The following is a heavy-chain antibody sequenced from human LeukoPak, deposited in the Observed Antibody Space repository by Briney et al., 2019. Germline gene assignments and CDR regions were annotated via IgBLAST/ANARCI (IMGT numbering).Heavy chain of an antibody. CDR2: MSGAGDAT. CDR1: GFTFSTYA. V-gene: IGHV3-23*01. J-gene: IGHJ3*02. CDR3: AGESFDI. Sequence: PGGSLRLSCVASGFTFSTYAMTWVRQTPGKGPEWVSAMSGAGDATFYADAVKGRFTISRDNSKNTLYLQMNSLRPEDTAVYYCAGESFDIWGQGTTVTVSS. D-gene: IGHD3-10*01.